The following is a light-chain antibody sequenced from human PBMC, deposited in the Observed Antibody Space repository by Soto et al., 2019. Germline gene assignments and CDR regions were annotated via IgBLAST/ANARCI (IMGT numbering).Light chain of an antibody. CDR3: QQYYSTPLT. Sequence: IVMTQSPDSLALSLGDRSTINCKSSQSALYTSNNKNYLAWYHQKPGQHPNLLIYWASTRESGVPDRFSGGGSGTDFTLTISSLQAEDVAVYYCQQYYSTPLTFGGGTKVDIK. J-gene: IGKJ4*01. CDR1: QSALYTSNNKNY. CDR2: WAS. V-gene: IGKV4-1*01.